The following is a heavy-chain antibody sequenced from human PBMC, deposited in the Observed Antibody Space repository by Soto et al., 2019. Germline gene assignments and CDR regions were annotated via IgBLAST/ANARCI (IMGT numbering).Heavy chain of an antibody. J-gene: IGHJ4*02. D-gene: IGHD5-12*01. CDR1: GDSISSNSYY. V-gene: IGHV4-61*03. Sequence: PSETLSLTCSVSGDSISSNSYYWIWIRQPPGKGLEWIGNIHYNGNTKYSPSLKSRVTMSVDTSKNHFSLRLISVTAADTAIYFCAREGNLGRWLQPLDFWGQGTLVTVSS. CDR3: AREGNLGRWLQPLDF. CDR2: IHYNGNT.